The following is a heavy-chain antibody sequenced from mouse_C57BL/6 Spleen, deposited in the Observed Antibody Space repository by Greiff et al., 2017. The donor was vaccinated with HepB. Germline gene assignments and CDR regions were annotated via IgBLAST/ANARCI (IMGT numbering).Heavy chain of an antibody. D-gene: IGHD1-1*01. V-gene: IGHV1-81*01. CDR2: IYPRSGNT. Sequence: QVQLKQSGAELARPGASVKLSCKASGYTFTSYGISWVKQRTGQGLEWIGEIYPRSGNTYYNEKFKGKATLTADKSSSTAYMELRSLTSEDSAVYFWARAVVASGAYWGQGTLVTVSA. J-gene: IGHJ3*01. CDR1: GYTFTSYG. CDR3: ARAVVASGAY.